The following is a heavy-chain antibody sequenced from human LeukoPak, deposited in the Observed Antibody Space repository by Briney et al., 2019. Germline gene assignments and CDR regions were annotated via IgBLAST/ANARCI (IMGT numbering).Heavy chain of an antibody. CDR3: ARHAKYSGSY. D-gene: IGHD1-26*01. J-gene: IGHJ4*02. CDR2: ISYDGSNK. Sequence: GGSLRLSCAASGFIFSGYGMHWVRQAPGKGLEWVAVISYDGSNKYYADSVKGRFTISRDNAKNSLYLQMDSLRAEDTAVYYCARHAKYSGSYFGQGTLVTVSS. CDR1: GFIFSGYG. V-gene: IGHV3-30*03.